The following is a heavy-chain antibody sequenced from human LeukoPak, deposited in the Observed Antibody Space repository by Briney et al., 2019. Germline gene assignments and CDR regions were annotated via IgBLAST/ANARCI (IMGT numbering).Heavy chain of an antibody. CDR1: GYTFTDYD. D-gene: IGHD6-19*01. CDR2: MNPNSGNT. CDR3: ARPPRSSGWYLNCFDP. V-gene: IGHV1-8*01. J-gene: IGHJ5*02. Sequence: ASVKVSCKASGYTFTDYDINWVRQATGQGLEWMGWMNPNSGNTGYAQKFQGRVTMTRNTSISTAYMELSNLTSEDTAVYYCARPPRSSGWYLNCFDPWGQGTLVTVSS.